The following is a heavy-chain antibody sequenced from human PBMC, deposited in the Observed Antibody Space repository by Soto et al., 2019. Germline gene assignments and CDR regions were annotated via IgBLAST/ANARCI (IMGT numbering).Heavy chain of an antibody. V-gene: IGHV3-7*01. D-gene: IGHD1-26*01. CDR1: GFSISDYW. CDR3: CHTWV. J-gene: IGHJ4*02. CDR2: INEDGSEE. Sequence: EVQMVDSGGVLVQPGGSLRLSCAASGFSISDYWMSWVRQAPGKGLEWVGNINEDGSEENYVDSVKGRFTISRDNARNSLYLQMNSLRVEDTAVYYCCHTWVGGQGTLVTVSS.